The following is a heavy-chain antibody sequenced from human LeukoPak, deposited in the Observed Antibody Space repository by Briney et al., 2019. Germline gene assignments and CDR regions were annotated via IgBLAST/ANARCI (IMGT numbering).Heavy chain of an antibody. Sequence: GASVKVSCKASGYTFTGYYMHWVRQAPGQGLEWMGWINPNSGGTNYAQKFQGRVTMTRDTSISTAYMELSRLRSDDTAVYYCARALYSSITIFGVVIPYFDYWGQGTLVTVSS. CDR3: ARALYSSITIFGVVIPYFDY. CDR1: GYTFTGYY. D-gene: IGHD3-3*01. V-gene: IGHV1-2*02. CDR2: INPNSGGT. J-gene: IGHJ4*02.